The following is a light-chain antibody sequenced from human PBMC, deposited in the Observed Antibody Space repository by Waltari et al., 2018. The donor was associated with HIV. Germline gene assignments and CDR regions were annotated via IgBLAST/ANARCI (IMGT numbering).Light chain of an antibody. CDR3: AAWGNSLSLL. J-gene: IGLJ2*01. V-gene: IGLV1-47*01. CDR2: RNN. Sequence: QSVLTQPPSASGTPRQRVTISCSGSSSNIGSNSVYWYQQLPGTAPKLLLYRNNQRPSGVPDRFSGSKSGTSASLAISGLRSEDEADYYCAAWGNSLSLLFGGGTKLTVL. CDR1: SSNIGSNS.